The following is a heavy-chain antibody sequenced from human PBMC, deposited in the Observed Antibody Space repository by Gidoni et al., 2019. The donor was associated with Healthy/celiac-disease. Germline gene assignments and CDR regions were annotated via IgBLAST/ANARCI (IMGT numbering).Heavy chain of an antibody. Sequence: QVQLVESGGGVVQPGRSLRLSCAASGFTFSSYGMHWGRQAPGKGLEWVAVIGYDGSNKYYADSVKGRFTISRDNSKNTLYLQLNSLRAEDTAVYYCARESIQLWFYGMDVWGQGTTVTVSS. CDR1: GFTFSSYG. V-gene: IGHV3-33*01. D-gene: IGHD5-18*01. CDR2: IGYDGSNK. CDR3: ARESIQLWFYGMDV. J-gene: IGHJ6*02.